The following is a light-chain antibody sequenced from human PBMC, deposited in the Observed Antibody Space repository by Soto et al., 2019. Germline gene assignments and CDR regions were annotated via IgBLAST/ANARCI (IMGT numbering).Light chain of an antibody. J-gene: IGKJ1*01. CDR2: GAS. V-gene: IGKV3-20*01. Sequence: VMTQSAATLSVSPGERASLSCRASQSVSSNLAWYQQKPGQAPSLLIFGASSRATGIPDRFSGSGSGTDFTLTISGLEPEDFAVYYCQQYATSPGPFGQGTKV. CDR3: QQYATSPGP. CDR1: QSVSSN.